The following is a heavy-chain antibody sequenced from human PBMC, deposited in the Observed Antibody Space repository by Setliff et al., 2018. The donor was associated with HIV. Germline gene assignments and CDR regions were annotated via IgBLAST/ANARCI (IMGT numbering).Heavy chain of an antibody. D-gene: IGHD6-19*01. J-gene: IGHJ4*02. Sequence: SCTVSGGSISSGTYYWSWIRQPAGKPLEWVGRVYTSGSATYNPSLKSRVTISVDTSKNQFSLKLTSVTAADTAVYYCAREVGHRSGYYRGSFDYWGQGTLVTVSS. CDR2: VYTSGSA. CDR3: AREVGHRSGYYRGSFDY. V-gene: IGHV4-61*02. CDR1: GGSISSGTYY.